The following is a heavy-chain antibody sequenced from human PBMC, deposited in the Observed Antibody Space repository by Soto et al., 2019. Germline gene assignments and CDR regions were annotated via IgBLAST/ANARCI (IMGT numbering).Heavy chain of an antibody. J-gene: IGHJ1*01. CDR1: GGSFSGYY. Sequence: QVQLQQWGAGLLKPSETLSLTCAVYGGSFSGYYWNWIRQPPGKGLEWIGEIYHSGSTNYNPSLKSRVTISVDTSKTQFSLKLISVTAADTAVYYCARGRVIIANASGWPTYFQHWGQGTLVTVSS. CDR2: IYHSGST. V-gene: IGHV4-34*01. CDR3: ARGRVIIANASGWPTYFQH. D-gene: IGHD6-19*01.